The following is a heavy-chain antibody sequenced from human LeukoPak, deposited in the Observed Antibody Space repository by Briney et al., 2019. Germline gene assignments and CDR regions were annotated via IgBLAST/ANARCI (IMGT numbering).Heavy chain of an antibody. CDR2: ISAYNGNT. D-gene: IGHD2-21*02. CDR1: GYTFTSYG. Sequence: ASVTVSCTASGYTFTSYGISWVRQAPGQGLEWMGWISAYNGNTNYAQKLQGRVTMTTDTSTSTAYMELRSLRSDDTAVYYCARPPLAYCGGDCYYFDYWGQGTLVTVSS. V-gene: IGHV1-18*01. CDR3: ARPPLAYCGGDCYYFDY. J-gene: IGHJ4*02.